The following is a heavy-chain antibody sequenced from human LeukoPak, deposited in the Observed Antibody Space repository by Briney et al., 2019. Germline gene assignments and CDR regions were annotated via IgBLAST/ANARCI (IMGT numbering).Heavy chain of an antibody. CDR1: GGSISSGGYS. CDR3: ARQHCSSTSCSLDY. Sequence: PSQTLSLTCAVSGGSISSGGYSWSWIRQPPGKGLEWIGYIYHSGSTYYNPSLKSRVTISVDRSKNQFSLKLSSVTAADTAVYYCARQHCSSTSCSLDYWGQGTLVTVSS. J-gene: IGHJ4*02. D-gene: IGHD2-2*01. CDR2: IYHSGST. V-gene: IGHV4-30-2*01.